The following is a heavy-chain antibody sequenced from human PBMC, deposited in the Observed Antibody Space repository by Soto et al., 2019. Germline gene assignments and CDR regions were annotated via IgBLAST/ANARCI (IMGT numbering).Heavy chain of an antibody. CDR3: ARQREGINYDS. Sequence: PSETLSLTCTVSDGSISSDYWSWIRQPPGKGLEWIGYIFYTGSTNYNPSLKSRVTMSVDTSKKQFSLKLSSVTAADTAVYYCARQREGINYDSWGQGTLVTVS. J-gene: IGHJ4*02. D-gene: IGHD3-16*01. CDR2: IFYTGST. V-gene: IGHV4-59*08. CDR1: DGSISSDY.